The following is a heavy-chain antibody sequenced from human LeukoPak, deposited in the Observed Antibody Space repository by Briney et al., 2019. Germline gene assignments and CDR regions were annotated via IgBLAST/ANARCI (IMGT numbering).Heavy chain of an antibody. V-gene: IGHV4-59*01. J-gene: IGHJ4*02. CDR1: GGSISSYY. CDR3: ARGRYYFDY. Sequence: SETLSLTCTVSGGSISSYYWSWIRQPPGKGLEWIGYIYYSGSTNYNPSLKSRVTISVDTSKNQFSLKLSSVTAADTAVYYCARGRYYFDYWGQGTLVTVSS. CDR2: IYYSGST.